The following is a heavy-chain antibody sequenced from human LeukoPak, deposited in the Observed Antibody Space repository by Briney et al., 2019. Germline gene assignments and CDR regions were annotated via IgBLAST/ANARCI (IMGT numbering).Heavy chain of an antibody. J-gene: IGHJ4*02. CDR2: INHSGST. CDR3: ARQPLTRYSSSWDHFDY. Sequence: SETLSLTCAVYGGSFSGYYWSWIRQPPGKGLEWIGEINHSGSTNYNPSLKSRVTISVDTSKNQFSLKLSSVTAADTAVYYCARQPLTRYSSSWDHFDYWGQGTLVTVSS. V-gene: IGHV4-34*01. CDR1: GGSFSGYY. D-gene: IGHD6-13*01.